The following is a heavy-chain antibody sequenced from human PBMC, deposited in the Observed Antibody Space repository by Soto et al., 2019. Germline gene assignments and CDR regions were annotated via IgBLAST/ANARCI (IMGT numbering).Heavy chain of an antibody. CDR3: ASRSPALDY. Sequence: PGGSLRLSCAASGFPFSSYGMHWVRQAPGKGLEWVAVIWHDGSNKYYADSVKGRFTISRDNSKNTLYLQMNSLRAEDTAIYYCASRSPALDYWGQGTLVTVSS. V-gene: IGHV3-33*01. CDR2: IWHDGSNK. CDR1: GFPFSSYG. J-gene: IGHJ4*02. D-gene: IGHD2-2*01.